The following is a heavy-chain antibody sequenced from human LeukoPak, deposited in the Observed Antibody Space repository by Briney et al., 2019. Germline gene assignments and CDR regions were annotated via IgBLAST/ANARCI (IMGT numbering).Heavy chain of an antibody. Sequence: PGWSLRLSCAASGFSFSSYWMHWVRQAPGKGLVWVSRINSDGSSTNYADSVKGRFTISRDNAKNTLYLQMNSLRAEDTAVYYCARDEITTGYSSSWNWFDPWGQGTLVTVSS. J-gene: IGHJ5*02. V-gene: IGHV3-74*01. CDR2: INSDGSST. CDR3: ARDEITTGYSSSWNWFDP. CDR1: GFSFSSYW. D-gene: IGHD6-13*01.